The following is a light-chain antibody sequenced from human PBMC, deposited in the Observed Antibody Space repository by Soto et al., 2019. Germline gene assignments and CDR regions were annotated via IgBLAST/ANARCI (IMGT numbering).Light chain of an antibody. CDR1: SSDVGSYNL. CDR3: CSYAGSSANYV. Sequence: QSALTQPASVSGSPGQSITISCTGTSSDVGSYNLVSWYQQHPGKAPKLMIYEGSKRPSGVANRFSGSKSGNTASLTISGLQAEYEADYYCCSYAGSSANYVFGTGTKVTVL. CDR2: EGS. V-gene: IGLV2-23*01. J-gene: IGLJ1*01.